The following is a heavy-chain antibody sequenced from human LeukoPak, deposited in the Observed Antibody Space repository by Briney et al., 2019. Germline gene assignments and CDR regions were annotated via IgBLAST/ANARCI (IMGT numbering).Heavy chain of an antibody. D-gene: IGHD6-13*01. CDR2: IIPIFGTA. V-gene: IGHV1-69*05. Sequence: ASVKVSRKASGGTFSSYATSWVRQAPGQGLEWMGGIIPIFGTANYAQKFQGRVTITTDESTSTAYMELSSLRSEDTAVYYCARTSSSWYLLFDYWGQGTLVTVSS. J-gene: IGHJ4*02. CDR3: ARTSSSWYLLFDY. CDR1: GGTFSSYA.